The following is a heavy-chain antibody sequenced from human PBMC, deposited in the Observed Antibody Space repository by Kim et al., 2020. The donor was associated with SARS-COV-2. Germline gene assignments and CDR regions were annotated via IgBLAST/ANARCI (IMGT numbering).Heavy chain of an antibody. V-gene: IGHV1-18*01. CDR3: ARGEAGGYDGSMPY. D-gene: IGHD5-12*01. Sequence: AQKLQGRVTMTTDTSTSTAYMELRSLRSDDTAVYYCARGEAGGYDGSMPYWGQGTLVTVSS. J-gene: IGHJ4*02.